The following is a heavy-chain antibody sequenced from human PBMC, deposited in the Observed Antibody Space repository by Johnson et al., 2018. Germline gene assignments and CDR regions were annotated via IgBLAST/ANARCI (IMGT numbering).Heavy chain of an antibody. CDR3: AKGSDYNCDFEKCYSFMDV. CDR2: ISYDGSNT. Sequence: VQLVQSGGGVVQPGRSLRVSCAASGFTFSNYGMHWVRQAAGTGLEWLAFISYDGSNTDYADSVKGRFTIPRDKTKNTLYLQMNSLRAEDTAVYFCAKGSDYNCDFEKCYSFMDVWGTGTTVIVSS. J-gene: IGHJ6*03. CDR1: GFTFSNYG. V-gene: IGHV3-30*18. D-gene: IGHD1-1*01.